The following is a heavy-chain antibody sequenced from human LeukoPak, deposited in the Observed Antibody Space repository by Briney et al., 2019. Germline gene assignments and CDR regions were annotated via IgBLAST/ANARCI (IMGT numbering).Heavy chain of an antibody. D-gene: IGHD5-24*01. J-gene: IGHJ5*02. CDR3: ARDPEEMATINNWFDP. V-gene: IGHV3-21*01. CDR2: ISSSSSYI. Sequence: GGSLRLSCAASGFTFSSYSMNWVRQAPGKGLEWVSSISSSSSYIYYADSLKGRFTISRDNAKNSLYLQMNSLRAEDTAVYYCARDPEEMATINNWFDPWGQGTLVTVSS. CDR1: GFTFSSYS.